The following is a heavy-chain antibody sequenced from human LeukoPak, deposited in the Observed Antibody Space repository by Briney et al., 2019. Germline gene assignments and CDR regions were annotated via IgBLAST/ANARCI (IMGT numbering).Heavy chain of an antibody. CDR2: MNPNSGNT. V-gene: IGHV1-8*01. CDR1: RYTFTSYD. J-gene: IGHJ4*02. D-gene: IGHD3-10*01. Sequence: ASVKVSCKASRYTFTSYDINWVRQATGQGLEWMGWMNPNSGNTGYAQKFQGRVTMTRNTSISTAYMELSSLRSEDTAVYYCARGARRYGSGSYPFAYWGQGTLVTVSS. CDR3: ARGARRYGSGSYPFAY.